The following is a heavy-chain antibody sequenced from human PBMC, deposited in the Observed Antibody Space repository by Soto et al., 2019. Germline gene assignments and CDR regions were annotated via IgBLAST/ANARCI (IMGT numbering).Heavy chain of an antibody. V-gene: IGHV4-31*03. D-gene: IGHD1-20*01. CDR2: IYYSGST. CDR3: ARGTYNWNDYYYYYMDV. J-gene: IGHJ6*03. Sequence: SETLSLTCTVSGGSISSGGYYWRWIRQHPGKGLEWIGYIYYSGSTYYNPSLKSRVTISVDTSKNQFSLKLSSVTAADTAVYYCARGTYNWNDYYYYYMDVWGKGTTVTVSS. CDR1: GGSISSGGYY.